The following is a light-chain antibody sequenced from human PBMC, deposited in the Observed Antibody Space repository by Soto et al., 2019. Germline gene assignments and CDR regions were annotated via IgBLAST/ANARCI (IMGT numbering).Light chain of an antibody. CDR1: SSAAGSHNC. CDR2: DVS. Sequence: QSALTQPASVSGSPGQSITISCTGTSSAAGSHNCASWYQQHPGKAPKLTIYDVSNRPSGVSYRFSGSKSGNTASLTISGLQAEDEADYYCSSCTSSNTFVFGTGTKVTVL. J-gene: IGLJ1*01. V-gene: IGLV2-14*03. CDR3: SSCTSSNTFV.